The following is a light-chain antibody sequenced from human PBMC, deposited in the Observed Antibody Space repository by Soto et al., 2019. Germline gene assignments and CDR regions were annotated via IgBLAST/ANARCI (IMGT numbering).Light chain of an antibody. V-gene: IGKV1-12*01. CDR1: QGISNW. CDR3: QQTNTFLPLT. CDR2: AAS. Sequence: DIQMTLSPSSVSASVGDRVTITCRASQGISNWLAWYQQQPGKAPKLLIYAASSLQSGVPSRFSGGGSGTHFTLIISSLQPEDFATYYCQQTNTFLPLTFGGGTKVEIK. J-gene: IGKJ4*01.